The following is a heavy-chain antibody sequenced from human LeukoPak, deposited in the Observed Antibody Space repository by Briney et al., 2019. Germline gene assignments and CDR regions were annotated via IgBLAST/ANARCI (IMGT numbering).Heavy chain of an antibody. CDR3: ARGRTSGGLTTEIDY. D-gene: IGHD4-11*01. Sequence: GGSLRLSCAASGFTFSSYSMNWVHQAPGKGLEWVSYISSSSSTIYYADSVKGRFTISRDNAKNSLYLQMNSLRAEDTAVYYCARGRTSGGLTTEIDYWGQGTLVTVSS. CDR2: ISSSSSTI. J-gene: IGHJ4*02. CDR1: GFTFSSYS. V-gene: IGHV3-48*01.